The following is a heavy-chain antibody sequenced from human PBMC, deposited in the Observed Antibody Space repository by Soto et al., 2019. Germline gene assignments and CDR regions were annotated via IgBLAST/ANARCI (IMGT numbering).Heavy chain of an antibody. J-gene: IGHJ4*02. V-gene: IGHV1-18*01. D-gene: IGHD1-1*01. CDR2: ISAHNGNT. Sequence: QVHLVQSGAEVKKPGASVKVSCQGSGYAFTTYSITWVRQAPGQGLEWMGWISAHNGNTNYAQKLQGRVTVTRDTSTSTAYMELRSLTYDDTAVYYCARGRYADYWGQGALVTVSS. CDR1: GYAFTTYS. CDR3: ARGRYADY.